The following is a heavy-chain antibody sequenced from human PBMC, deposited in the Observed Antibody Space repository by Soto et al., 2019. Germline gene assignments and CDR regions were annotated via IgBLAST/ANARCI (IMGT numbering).Heavy chain of an antibody. CDR2: IYSGGST. V-gene: IGHV3-53*04. CDR3: ASNPTRCSSTSCYTNYYYYYYMDV. Sequence: GGSLRLSCAASGFTVSSNYRSWVRQAPGKGLEWVSVIYSGGSTYYADSVKGRFTISRHNSKNTLYLQMNSLRAEDTAVYYCASNPTRCSSTSCYTNYYYYYYMDVWGKGTAVTVSS. J-gene: IGHJ6*03. D-gene: IGHD2-2*01. CDR1: GFTVSSNY.